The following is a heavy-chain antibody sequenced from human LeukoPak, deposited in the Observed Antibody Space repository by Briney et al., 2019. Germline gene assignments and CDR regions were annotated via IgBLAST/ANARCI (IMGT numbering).Heavy chain of an antibody. CDR2: ISGSGGST. CDR3: ATYFPNYYDSSGYLTAPFDY. J-gene: IGHJ4*02. Sequence: GGSLRLSCAASGFTFSSYAMSWVRQAPGKGLEWVSAISGSGGSTYYADSVKGRFTISRDNSKNTLYLQMNSLRAEDTAVYYCATYFPNYYDSSGYLTAPFDYWGQGTLVTVSS. V-gene: IGHV3-23*01. CDR1: GFTFSSYA. D-gene: IGHD3-22*01.